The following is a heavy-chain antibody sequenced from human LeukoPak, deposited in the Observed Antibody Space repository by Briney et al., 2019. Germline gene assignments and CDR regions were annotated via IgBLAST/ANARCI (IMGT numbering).Heavy chain of an antibody. V-gene: IGHV3-74*01. CDR2: INSDGSST. D-gene: IGHD2-2*01. J-gene: IGHJ4*02. CDR3: ARRVVVPAAPYYFDY. Sequence: LXLSXAXXGFIFXXYWMHWVRQAPGKXRGWVSRINSDGSSTSYADSVKGRFTISRDNAKNTLYLQMNSLRAEDTAVYYCARRVVVPAAPYYFDYWGQGTLVTVSS. CDR1: GFIFXXYW.